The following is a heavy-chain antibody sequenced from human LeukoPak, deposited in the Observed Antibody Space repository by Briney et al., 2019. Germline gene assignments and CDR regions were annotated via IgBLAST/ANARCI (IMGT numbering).Heavy chain of an antibody. V-gene: IGHV4-59*01. J-gene: IGHJ1*01. CDR2: ISYSGST. CDR1: GGSFSGYY. Sequence: SETLSLTCAVYGGSFSGYYWSWIRQPPGKGLEWIAYISYSGSTNSNPSLKSRVTISVDTSKNQFSLRLTSVTAADTAVYYCARSYSSTWYGDFQHWGQGTLVTVSS. CDR3: ARSYSSTWYGDFQH. D-gene: IGHD6-13*01.